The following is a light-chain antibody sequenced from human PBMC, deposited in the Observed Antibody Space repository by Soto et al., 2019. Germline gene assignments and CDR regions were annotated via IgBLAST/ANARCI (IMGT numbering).Light chain of an antibody. V-gene: IGKV3-15*01. CDR3: QQYTNWPPNT. Sequence: EILMTHSPDTLSVSPGESATLSCSASHRVYSNLAWYQQRPGQAPRLLIYGASTRATGVPARFSGRGSGTEFTLTISSLQSEDFAVYYCQQYTNWPPNTFGQGTRLEIK. CDR1: HRVYSN. J-gene: IGKJ5*01. CDR2: GAS.